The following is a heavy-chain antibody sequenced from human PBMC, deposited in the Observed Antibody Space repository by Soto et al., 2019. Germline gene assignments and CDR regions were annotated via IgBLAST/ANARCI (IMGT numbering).Heavy chain of an antibody. CDR1: GFTFSSYG. J-gene: IGHJ4*02. D-gene: IGHD4-17*01. CDR3: AKEMRFHYGDYVLPWFDY. CDR2: ISYDGSNK. V-gene: IGHV3-30*18. Sequence: QVQLVESGGGVVQPGRSLRLSCAASGFTFSSYGMHWVRQAPGKGLEWVAVISYDGSNKYYADSVKGRFTISRDNSKNTLYLQMYSLRAEDTAVYYCAKEMRFHYGDYVLPWFDYWGQGTLVTVSS.